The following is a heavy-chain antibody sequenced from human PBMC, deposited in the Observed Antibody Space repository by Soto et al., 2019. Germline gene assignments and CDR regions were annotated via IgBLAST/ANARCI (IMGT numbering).Heavy chain of an antibody. J-gene: IGHJ3*02. CDR3: ARDQLSIAASHDDAFDI. CDR1: GDSVSSNSAA. Sequence: SQTLSLTCAISGDSVSSNSAAWNWIRQSPSRGLEWLGRTYYRSKWDNDYAVSVKSRITINPDTAKNQFSLQLKSVTAEDTAVYYCARDQLSIAASHDDAFDIWGQGTMVTVSS. CDR2: TYYRSKWDN. D-gene: IGHD6-6*01. V-gene: IGHV6-1*01.